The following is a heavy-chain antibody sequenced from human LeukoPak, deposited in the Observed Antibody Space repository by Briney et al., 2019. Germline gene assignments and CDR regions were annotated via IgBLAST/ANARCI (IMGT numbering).Heavy chain of an antibody. J-gene: IGHJ5*02. CDR1: GASIRSHY. CDR2: IYYRGST. V-gene: IGHV4-59*11. Sequence: SETLSLTCTDSGASIRSHYWCWIRQSPGTGLEWIGDIYYRGSTTYNPSLKSRLSISLDTSRNQFSLNLSSVTAADTAVYYCAKLEVGRFDPWGQGILVTVSS. D-gene: IGHD7-27*01. CDR3: AKLEVGRFDP.